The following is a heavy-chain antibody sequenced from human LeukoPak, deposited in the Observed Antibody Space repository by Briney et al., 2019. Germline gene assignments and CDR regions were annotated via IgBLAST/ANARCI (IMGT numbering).Heavy chain of an antibody. CDR1: DGSFTDYY. D-gene: IGHD5-18*01. J-gene: IGHJ4*02. CDR2: MHHSGRT. CDR3: ARGGGIQLWLRGFDY. V-gene: IGHV4-34*01. Sequence: PSETLSLTCGVYDGSFTDYYWTWIRQPPGKGLEWIGEMHHSGRTIYNPSLTSRVTMSMDTSKNQFSLKLSSVTAADTAVYYCARGGGIQLWLRGFDYCGQGTLVTVSS.